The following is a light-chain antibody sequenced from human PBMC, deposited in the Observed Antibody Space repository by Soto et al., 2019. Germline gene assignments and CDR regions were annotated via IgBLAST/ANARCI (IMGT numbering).Light chain of an antibody. CDR2: EVS. Sequence: QSVLTQPASVSGSPGQSITISCTGTSSDVGGYNYVSWYQQHPGKAPKLIIYEVSNRPTGVSNRFSGSKSGHTASLTISGLQAEDEAEYYCCSYAGSYTYVFGTETKLTVL. J-gene: IGLJ1*01. V-gene: IGLV2-14*01. CDR3: CSYAGSYTYV. CDR1: SSDVGGYNY.